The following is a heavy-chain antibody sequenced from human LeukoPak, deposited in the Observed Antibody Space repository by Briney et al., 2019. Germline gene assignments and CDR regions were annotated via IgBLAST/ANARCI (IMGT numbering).Heavy chain of an antibody. D-gene: IGHD5-24*01. J-gene: IGHJ4*02. Sequence: GESLKISRKGSGYSFTSYWIGWVRQMPGKGLEWMGIIYPGDSDICYSPSFQGQVPISADKSISTAYLQWSSLKASDTAMYYCARLLGMATITVDYWGQGTLVTVSS. V-gene: IGHV5-51*01. CDR1: GYSFTSYW. CDR3: ARLLGMATITVDY. CDR2: IYPGDSDI.